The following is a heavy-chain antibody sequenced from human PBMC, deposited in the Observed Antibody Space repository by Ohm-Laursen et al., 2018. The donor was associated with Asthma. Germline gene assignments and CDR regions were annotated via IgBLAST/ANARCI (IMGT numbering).Heavy chain of an antibody. CDR2: ISGSGGST. V-gene: IGHV3-23*01. CDR3: AKGPERGNFDY. Sequence: SLRLSCTASGFTFINYAMSWVRQAPGKGLEWVSSISGSGGSTYHADSVKGRFTISRDNSKNTLYLQMNGLRAEDTAVYYCAKGPERGNFDYWGQGTRVTVSS. CDR1: GFTFINYA. J-gene: IGHJ4*02.